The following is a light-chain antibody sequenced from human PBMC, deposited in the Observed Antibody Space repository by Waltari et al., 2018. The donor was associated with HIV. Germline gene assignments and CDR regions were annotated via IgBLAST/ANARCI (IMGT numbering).Light chain of an antibody. J-gene: IGKJ2*01. V-gene: IGKV3-20*01. CDR1: QSVSSNY. CDR3: QQYGSSPYT. CDR2: GAS. Sequence: EIVLTQSPGTLSLSPGERATLSCRASQSVSSNYLAWYQQKPGQAPRLLIYGASSRATGIPDSFSGSGSGTDFTLTINRLEPEDFAVFYCQQYGSSPYTFGQGTKVEIK.